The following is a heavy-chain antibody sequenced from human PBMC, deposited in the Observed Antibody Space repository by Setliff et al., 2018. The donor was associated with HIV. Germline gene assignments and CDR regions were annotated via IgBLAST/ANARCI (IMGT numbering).Heavy chain of an antibody. CDR1: GGSFSGNY. Sequence: TSETLSLTCAVYGGSFSGNYWSWIRQSPGKGLEWIGESDHSGTTNYNPSLESRVTISVDTSKTHFSLRLSSVTAADTAVYYCARGAEYPNWYFDLWGRGTLVTVSS. J-gene: IGHJ2*01. V-gene: IGHV4-34*01. CDR2: SDHSGTT. CDR3: ARGAEYPNWYFDL.